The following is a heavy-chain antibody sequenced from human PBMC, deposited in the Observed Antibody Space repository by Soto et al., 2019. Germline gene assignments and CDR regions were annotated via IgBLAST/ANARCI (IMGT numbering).Heavy chain of an antibody. J-gene: IGHJ3*02. Sequence: SETLSLTCTVSGGSISSSSYYWGWIRQPPGKGLEWIGSIYYSGSTYYNPSLKSRVTFSLDTSKSQFSLHLLSVTAADTAVYYCARSPLTYDYVRQTWSGVGDSFDIWGRGTLVTVS. CDR3: ARSPLTYDYVRQTWSGVGDSFDI. D-gene: IGHD3-16*01. V-gene: IGHV4-39*01. CDR1: GGSISSSSYY. CDR2: IYYSGST.